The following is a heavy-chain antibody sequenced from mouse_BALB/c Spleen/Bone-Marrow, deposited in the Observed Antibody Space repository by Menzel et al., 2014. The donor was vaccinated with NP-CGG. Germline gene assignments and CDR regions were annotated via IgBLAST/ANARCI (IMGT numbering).Heavy chain of an antibody. J-gene: IGHJ2*01. CDR3: SRGGANVDY. Sequence: QVQLQQPGAELVMPGASVKMSCKAPGHTFTDHWMHWVKQRPGQGLEWIGAIDISDSYTTYNQKFKGKATLTVDESSSTAYMQLSRLASEDSAVYYCSRGGANVDYWGQGATLTISS. CDR2: IDISDSYT. V-gene: IGHV1-69*01. CDR1: GHTFTDHW.